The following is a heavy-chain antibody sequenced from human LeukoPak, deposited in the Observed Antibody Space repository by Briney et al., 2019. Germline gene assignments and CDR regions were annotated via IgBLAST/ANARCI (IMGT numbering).Heavy chain of an antibody. CDR2: DFYSGST. J-gene: IGHJ5*02. D-gene: IGHD6-13*01. V-gene: IGHV4-59*01. CDR1: GGSIRSYY. Sequence: SETLSLTCTVSGGSIRSYYWSWIRQPPGKGLEWIGYDFYSGSTNYSPSLKSRVTISVDTTKNQFSLNLRSVTAADTAVYYCASSRGAAGRHDNWFDPWGQGTLVTVSS. CDR3: ASSRGAAGRHDNWFDP.